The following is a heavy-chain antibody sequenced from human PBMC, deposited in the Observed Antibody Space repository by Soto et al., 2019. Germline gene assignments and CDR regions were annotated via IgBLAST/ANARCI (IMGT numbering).Heavy chain of an antibody. CDR3: ARAKYYYDSSGYYGPDAFDI. CDR2: IYYSGST. J-gene: IGHJ3*02. D-gene: IGHD3-22*01. Sequence: PSETLSLTCTVSGGSISSGGYYWSWIRQHPGKGLEWIGYIYYSGSTYYNPSLKSRVTISVDTSKNQFSLKLSSVTAADTAVYYCARAKYYYDSSGYYGPDAFDIWGQGTMVTVS. V-gene: IGHV4-31*03. CDR1: GGSISSGGYY.